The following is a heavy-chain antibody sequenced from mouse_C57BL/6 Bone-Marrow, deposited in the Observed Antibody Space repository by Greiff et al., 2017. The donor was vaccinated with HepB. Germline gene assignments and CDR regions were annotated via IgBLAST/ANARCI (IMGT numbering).Heavy chain of an antibody. D-gene: IGHD4-1*01. Sequence: VKLQQPGAELVKPGASVKLSCKASGYTFTSYWMHWVKQRPGQGLEWIGMIHPNSGSTNYNEKFKSKATLTVDKSSSTAYMQLSSLTSEDSAVYYCARENWDVRFAYWGQGTLVTVSA. CDR2: IHPNSGST. V-gene: IGHV1-64*01. CDR1: GYTFTSYW. CDR3: ARENWDVRFAY. J-gene: IGHJ3*01.